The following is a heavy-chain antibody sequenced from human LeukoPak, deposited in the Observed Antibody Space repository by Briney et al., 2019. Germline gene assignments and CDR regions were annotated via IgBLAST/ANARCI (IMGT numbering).Heavy chain of an antibody. CDR2: ISGSGGST. Sequence: GGSLRLSCAASGFTFSSYAMSWVRQAPGKGLEWVSTISGSGGSTYYADSVKGRFTISRDNAKNSLYLQMNSLRAEDTAVYYCARADSSGYSPIDYWGQGTLVTVSS. CDR3: ARADSSGYSPIDY. J-gene: IGHJ4*02. CDR1: GFTFSSYA. D-gene: IGHD3-22*01. V-gene: IGHV3-23*01.